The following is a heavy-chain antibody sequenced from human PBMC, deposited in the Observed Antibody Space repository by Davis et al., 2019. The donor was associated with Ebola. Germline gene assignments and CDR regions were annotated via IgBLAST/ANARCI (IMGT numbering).Heavy chain of an antibody. Sequence: SGSLRLSCTVSGGSISSGGYYWSWIRQPPGKGLEWIGYIYYSGSTYYNPSLKSRVTISVDTSKNQFSLKLSSVTAADTAVYYCARQDFLGYYDSSGYYGGPSYFDYWGQGTLVTVSS. CDR3: ARQDFLGYYDSSGYYGGPSYFDY. V-gene: IGHV4-39*01. J-gene: IGHJ4*02. CDR2: IYYSGST. D-gene: IGHD3-22*01. CDR1: GGSISSGGYY.